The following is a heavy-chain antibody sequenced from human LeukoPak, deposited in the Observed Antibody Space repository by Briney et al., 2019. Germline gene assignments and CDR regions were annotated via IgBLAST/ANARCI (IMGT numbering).Heavy chain of an antibody. CDR1: GFTFSSYA. D-gene: IGHD2-21*01. Sequence: PGGSLRLSCAASGFTFSSYAMSWVRQAPGKGLEWVSAISGSDGRTFYADSVKGRFAISRDNSKNTLSLQMNSLRADDTAVYYCAKESPYSSNRLYYFDYWGQGTLVTVSS. CDR3: AKESPYSSNRLYYFDY. V-gene: IGHV3-23*01. CDR2: ISGSDGRT. J-gene: IGHJ4*02.